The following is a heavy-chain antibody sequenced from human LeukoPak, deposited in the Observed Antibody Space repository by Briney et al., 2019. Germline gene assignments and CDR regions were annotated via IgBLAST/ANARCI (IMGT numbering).Heavy chain of an antibody. CDR2: INAGNGNT. CDR1: GYTFTSYA. D-gene: IGHD3-16*02. V-gene: IGHV1-3*01. CDR3: ARSVGRLRLGELSPYYYGMDV. Sequence: ASVTVSFTASGYTFTSYAMHWVRQAPGQRLEWMGWINAGNGNTKYSQKFQGRVTITRDTSASTAYMELSSLRSEDTAVYYCARSVGRLRLGELSPYYYGMDVWGQGTTVTVSS. J-gene: IGHJ6*02.